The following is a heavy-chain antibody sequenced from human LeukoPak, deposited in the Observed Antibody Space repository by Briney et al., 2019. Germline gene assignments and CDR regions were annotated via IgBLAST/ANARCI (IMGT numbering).Heavy chain of an antibody. J-gene: IGHJ6*04. CDR2: INPNSGGT. D-gene: IGHD6-13*01. CDR3: ARCSSSCPGMDD. CDR1: GYTFTGYY. V-gene: IGHV1-2*02. Sequence: GASVKVSCKASGYTFTGYYMHWVRQAPGQGLEWMGWINPNSGGTNYAQKFQGRVTMTRDTSISTAYMELSSLRSEDTAVYYCARCSSSCPGMDDWGKGTTVTVSS.